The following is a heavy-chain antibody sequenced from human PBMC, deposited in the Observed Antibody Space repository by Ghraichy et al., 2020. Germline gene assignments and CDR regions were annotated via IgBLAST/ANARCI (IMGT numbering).Heavy chain of an antibody. CDR1: GFTFSIYG. CDR2: IWYDGTNK. D-gene: IGHD2-21*02. V-gene: IGHV3-33*01. CDR3: ASCFQGDCYSSWFDP. J-gene: IGHJ5*02. Sequence: GGSLRLSCAASGFTFSIYGMHWVRQAPGKGLEWVAVIWYDGTNKYYADSVKGRFTISRDNSKNTLYLQMNSLRPEDTAVYHVASCFQGDCYSSWFDPWGQGTLVTVSS.